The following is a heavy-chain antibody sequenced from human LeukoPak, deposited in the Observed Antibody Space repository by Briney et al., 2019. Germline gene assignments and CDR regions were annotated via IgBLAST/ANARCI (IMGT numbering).Heavy chain of an antibody. CDR2: VSSSSSVM. CDR1: GFTFSSYS. J-gene: IGHJ3*02. CDR3: AKDLETMIVVGVAFGI. V-gene: IGHV3-21*01. D-gene: IGHD3-22*01. Sequence: GGSLRLSCAASGFTFSSYSMNWVRQAPGKGLEWVSSVSSSSSVMYYADSVRGRFTISRDNAKNSLYLQMNSLRAEDTAVYYCAKDLETMIVVGVAFGIWGQGTMVTVSS.